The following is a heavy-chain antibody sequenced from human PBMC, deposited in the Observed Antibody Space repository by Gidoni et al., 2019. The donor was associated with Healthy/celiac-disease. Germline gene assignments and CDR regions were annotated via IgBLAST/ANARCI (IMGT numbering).Heavy chain of an antibody. CDR2: INPSGGST. V-gene: IGHV1-46*01. J-gene: IGHJ6*02. Sequence: QVQLVQSGAEVKKPGASVKVSCKASGYTFTSYYMHWVRQAPGQGLEWMGIINPSGGSTSYAQKFQGRVTMTRDTSTSTVYMELSSLRSEDTAVYYCARDSHLQSGGDYYYYYGMDVWGQGTTVTVSS. CDR3: ARDSHLQSGGDYYYYYGMDV. CDR1: GYTFTSYY. D-gene: IGHD2-21*02.